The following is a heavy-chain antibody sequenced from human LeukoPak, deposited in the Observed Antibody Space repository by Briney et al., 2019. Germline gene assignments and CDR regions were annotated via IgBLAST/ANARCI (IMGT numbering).Heavy chain of an antibody. J-gene: IGHJ6*03. V-gene: IGHV3-13*01. Sequence: QPGGSLRLSCAASGFTFSSFDMHWVRQPTGQGLEWVSTIGTASDTYYPGSVEGRFTLSRDKSKNSLYLKMNSLAVGDTAVYYCARGPPRGKYYYMDVWGKGTTVTVSS. D-gene: IGHD1-1*01. CDR3: ARGPPRGKYYYMDV. CDR2: IGTASDT. CDR1: GFTFSSFD.